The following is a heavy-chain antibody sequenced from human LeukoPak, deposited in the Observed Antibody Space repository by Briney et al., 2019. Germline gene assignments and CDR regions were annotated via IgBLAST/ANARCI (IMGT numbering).Heavy chain of an antibody. V-gene: IGHV3-21*01. Sequence: PGGSLRLSCAASGFTFSSYSMNWVRQAPGKGLEWVSSISSSSSYIYYADSVKGRFTISRDNAKNSLYLQMNSLRAEDTAVYYCARDADILTGYLYYFDYWGQGTLVTVSS. CDR2: ISSSSSYI. J-gene: IGHJ4*02. CDR3: ARDADILTGYLYYFDY. CDR1: GFTFSSYS. D-gene: IGHD3-9*01.